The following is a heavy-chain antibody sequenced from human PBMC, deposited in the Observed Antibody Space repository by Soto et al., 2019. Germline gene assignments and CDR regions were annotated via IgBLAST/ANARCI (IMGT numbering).Heavy chain of an antibody. V-gene: IGHV1-3*01. CDR2: INAGNGNT. D-gene: IGHD2-15*01. CDR3: ARDWRRGVVVAAMYKRGGSGWFDP. CDR1: GYTFTSYA. J-gene: IGHJ5*02. Sequence: ASVKVSCKASGYTFTSYAMHWVRQAPGQRLEWMGWINAGNGNTKYSQKFQGRVTITRDTSASTAYMELSSLRSEDTAVYYCARDWRRGVVVAAMYKRGGSGWFDPWGQGTLVTVSS.